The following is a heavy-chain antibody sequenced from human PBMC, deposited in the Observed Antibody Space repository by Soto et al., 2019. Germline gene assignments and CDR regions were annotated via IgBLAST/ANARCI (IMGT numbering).Heavy chain of an antibody. V-gene: IGHV1-69*01. D-gene: IGHD3-22*01. CDR1: GGTFSSHA. J-gene: IGHJ2*01. CDR2: IIPIFGTA. CDR3: ARGEDYYDSSAILGWYFDL. Sequence: QVQLVQSGAEVKKPGSSVKVSCKASGGTFSSHAISWVRQAPGQGLEWMGGIIPIFGTANYAQKFQGRVTITADESTSTAYMELSSLRSEDTAVYYCARGEDYYDSSAILGWYFDLWGRGTLVTVSS.